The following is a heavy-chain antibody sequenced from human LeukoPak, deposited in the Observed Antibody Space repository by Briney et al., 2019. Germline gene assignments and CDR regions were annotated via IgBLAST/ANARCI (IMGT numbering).Heavy chain of an antibody. CDR1: GFTFSSYS. V-gene: IGHV3-21*01. D-gene: IGHD3-10*01. CDR2: ISSSSSYI. Sequence: GGSLRLSCAASGFTFSSYSMNWVRQAPGKGLEWVSSISSSSSYIYYADSVKGRFTISRDNAKNSLYLQMNSLRAEDTAVYYCASTPLLWFGELVSYGMDVWGQGTTVTVSS. CDR3: ASTPLLWFGELVSYGMDV. J-gene: IGHJ6*02.